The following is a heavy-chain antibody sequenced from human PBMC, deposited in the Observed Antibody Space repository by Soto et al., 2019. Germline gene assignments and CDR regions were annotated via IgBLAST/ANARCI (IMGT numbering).Heavy chain of an antibody. CDR2: ISYDGSNK. CDR1: GFTFSSYG. D-gene: IGHD3-22*01. CDR3: AKDPKGHIYYYDSSGYPDY. V-gene: IGHV3-30*18. Sequence: PGGSLRLSCAASGFTFSSYGMHWVRQAPGKGLEWVAVISYDGSNKYYADSVKGRFTISRDNSKNTLYLQMNSLRAEDTAVYYCAKDPKGHIYYYDSSGYPDYWGQGTLVTVSS. J-gene: IGHJ4*02.